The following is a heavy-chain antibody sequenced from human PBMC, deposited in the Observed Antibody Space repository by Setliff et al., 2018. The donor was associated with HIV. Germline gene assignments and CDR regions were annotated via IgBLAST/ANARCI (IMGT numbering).Heavy chain of an antibody. CDR1: GFNFNTYS. V-gene: IGHV3-21*01. CDR3: TRMISPRPNRYSSGWFYY. CDR2: ISGSATYI. J-gene: IGHJ4*02. Sequence: GGSLRLSGEASGFNFNTYSMNWVRQAPGKGPATVASISGSATYIYYGESLKVRIPISRDHAKNSLGLQIDSLRAEDAAVYYFTRMISPRPNRYSSGWFYYWGQGTLVTVSS. D-gene: IGHD6-19*01.